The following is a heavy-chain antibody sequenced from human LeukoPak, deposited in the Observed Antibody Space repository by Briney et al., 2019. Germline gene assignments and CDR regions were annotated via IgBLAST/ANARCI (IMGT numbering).Heavy chain of an antibody. Sequence: SETLSLTCTVSGGSISSSSYYWGWIRQPPGKGLEWIGSIYYSGSTYYNPSLKSRVTISVDTSKNQFSLKLSSVTAADTAVYYCARHEVKAAWFGHSVGWFDPWGQGTLVTVPS. V-gene: IGHV4-39*01. CDR3: ARHEVKAAWFGHSVGWFDP. CDR1: GGSISSSSYY. CDR2: IYYSGST. J-gene: IGHJ5*02. D-gene: IGHD3-10*01.